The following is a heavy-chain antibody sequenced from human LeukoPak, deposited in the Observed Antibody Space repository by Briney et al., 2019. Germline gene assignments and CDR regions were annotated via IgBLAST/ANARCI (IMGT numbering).Heavy chain of an antibody. CDR2: IIPIFGTA. V-gene: IGHV1-69*05. CDR1: GGTFSSYA. Sequence: ASVKVSCKASGGTFSSYAISCVRQAPGQGLEWMGGIIPIFGTANYAQKFQGRVTITTDESTSTAYMELSSLRSEDTAVYYCARTYYYDSSGYYYQRINWFDPWGQGTLVTVSS. CDR3: ARTYYYDSSGYYYQRINWFDP. D-gene: IGHD3-22*01. J-gene: IGHJ5*02.